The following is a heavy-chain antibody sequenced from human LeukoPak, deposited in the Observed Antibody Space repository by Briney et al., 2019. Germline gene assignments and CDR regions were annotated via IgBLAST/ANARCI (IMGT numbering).Heavy chain of an antibody. CDR3: ARDGVFTYYYDSSGYGYFDY. V-gene: IGHV3-33*08. Sequence: GGSLRLSCVASGFTFSNCAMSWVRQAPGKGLEWVAVIWYDGSNKYYADSVKGRFTISRDNSKNTLYLQMNSLRAEDTAVYYCARDGVFTYYYDSSGYGYFDYWGQGTLVTVSS. CDR2: IWYDGSNK. CDR1: GFTFSNCA. J-gene: IGHJ4*02. D-gene: IGHD3-22*01.